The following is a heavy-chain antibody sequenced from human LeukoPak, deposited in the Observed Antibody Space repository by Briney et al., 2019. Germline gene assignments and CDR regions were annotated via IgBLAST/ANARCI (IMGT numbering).Heavy chain of an antibody. V-gene: IGHV3-30*02. CDR2: IQYDGSNI. D-gene: IGHD3-3*01. CDR1: GFTFSTCG. J-gene: IGHJ3*02. CDR3: AKDTIFAATFKGDDAFDI. Sequence: PGGSLRLSCAASGFTFSTCGMHWVRQAPGKGLEWAAFIQYDGSNIDYADSVKGRFTVSRDNSKNTLYLQMNSLRGEDTAVYYCAKDTIFAATFKGDDAFDIWGQGTMVTVSS.